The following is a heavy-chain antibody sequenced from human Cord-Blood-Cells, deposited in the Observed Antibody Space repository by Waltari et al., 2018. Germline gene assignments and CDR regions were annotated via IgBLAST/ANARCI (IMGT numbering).Heavy chain of an antibody. Sequence: QVQLQQWGAGLLKPSETLSLTCAGLGGSFSGSYWSWIRLPPGTGLEWIGEINHSGSTNHNPPLKSRVTISVDTSKNQFSLKLSSVTAADTAVYYCASYSVNGVESGWGQGTLVTVSS. CDR2: INHSGST. D-gene: IGHD2-15*01. V-gene: IGHV4-34*01. J-gene: IGHJ4*02. CDR3: ASYSVNGVESG. CDR1: GGSFSGSY.